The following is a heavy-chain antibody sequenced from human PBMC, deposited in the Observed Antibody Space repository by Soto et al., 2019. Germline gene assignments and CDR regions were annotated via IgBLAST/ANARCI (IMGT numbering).Heavy chain of an antibody. CDR3: ARDLRKYDRNYFDN. Sequence: VHLVESGGGLVQPGGSLRLSCEASRFSLSTYWMYWVRQAPGKGLMWVSRINSDGGIINYADSVKGRFTISRDNAKNTLYLQMNSLRTDDTAVYYCARDLRKYDRNYFDNWGQGPLVTVSS. V-gene: IGHV3-74*01. J-gene: IGHJ4*02. CDR2: INSDGGII. D-gene: IGHD3-9*01. CDR1: RFSLSTYW.